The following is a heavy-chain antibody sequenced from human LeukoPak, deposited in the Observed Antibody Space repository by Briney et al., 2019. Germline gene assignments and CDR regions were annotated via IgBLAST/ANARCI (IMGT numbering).Heavy chain of an antibody. J-gene: IGHJ1*01. D-gene: IGHD3-22*01. V-gene: IGHV1-18*01. CDR3: ARGDDSSGYSRSPPSEYFQH. CDR2: ISAYNGNT. CDR1: GYTFTSHG. Sequence: GASVKVSCKGSGYTFTSHGISWVRQAPGQGPEWMGWISAYNGNTNYAQKFQGRVTMTRNTSISTAYMELSSLRSEDTAVYYCARGDDSSGYSRSPPSEYFQHWGQGTLVTVSS.